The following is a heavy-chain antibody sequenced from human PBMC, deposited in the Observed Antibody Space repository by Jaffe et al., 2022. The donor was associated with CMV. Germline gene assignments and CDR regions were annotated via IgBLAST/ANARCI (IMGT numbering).Heavy chain of an antibody. CDR1: GYSFTSYW. CDR3: ASPRSTSGYYYVVDAFDI. CDR2: IDPSDSYT. V-gene: IGHV5-10-1*03. D-gene: IGHD3-22*01. Sequence: EVQLVQSGAEVKKPGESLRISCKGSGYSFTSYWISWVRQMPGKGLEWMGRIDPSDSYTNYSPSFQGHVTISADKSISTAYLQWSSLKASDTAMYYCASPRSTSGYYYVVDAFDIWGQGTMVTVSS. J-gene: IGHJ3*02.